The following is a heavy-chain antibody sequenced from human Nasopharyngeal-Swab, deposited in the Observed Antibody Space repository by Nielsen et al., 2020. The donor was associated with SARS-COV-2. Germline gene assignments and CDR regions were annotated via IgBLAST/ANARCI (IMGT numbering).Heavy chain of an antibody. CDR3: ARDRSVTSGGYFDY. CDR1: GLTFHDYT. V-gene: IGHV3-43*01. CDR2: ISWDATSI. J-gene: IGHJ4*02. D-gene: IGHD3-10*01. Sequence: GESLKISCAVSGLTFHDYTMHWVRQAPGKGLEWVSLISWDATSIYYADSVKGRFTISRDNSKNSLYLQMSSLSAEDTALYYCARDRSVTSGGYFDYWGQGTLVTVSS.